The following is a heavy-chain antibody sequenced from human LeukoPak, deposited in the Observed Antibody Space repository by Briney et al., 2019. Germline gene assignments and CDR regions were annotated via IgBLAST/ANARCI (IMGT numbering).Heavy chain of an antibody. D-gene: IGHD5-12*01. V-gene: IGHV1-8*01. CDR2: MNPNSGNT. CDR3: ARGAVATIPYYYYYYGMDV. Sequence: ASVKVSCKASGYTFTSYDINWVRQATGQGLEWMGWMNPNSGNTGYAQKFRGRVTMTRNTSISTAYMELSSLRSEDTAVYYCARGAVATIPYYYYYYGMDVWGQGTTVTVSS. CDR1: GYTFTSYD. J-gene: IGHJ6*02.